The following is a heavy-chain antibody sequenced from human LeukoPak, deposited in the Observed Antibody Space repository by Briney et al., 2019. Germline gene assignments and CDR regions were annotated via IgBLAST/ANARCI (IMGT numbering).Heavy chain of an antibody. Sequence: PSETLSLTCTVSGYSISSGYYWGWIRQPPGKGLEWIGSIYHSGSTYYNASLEGRLTISLDTARNQFSLYLSSVTAADTAMYFCARSSLAVYFDYWGQGTLVTASS. D-gene: IGHD6-19*01. CDR2: IYHSGST. J-gene: IGHJ4*02. V-gene: IGHV4-38-2*02. CDR1: GYSISSGYY. CDR3: ARSSLAVYFDY.